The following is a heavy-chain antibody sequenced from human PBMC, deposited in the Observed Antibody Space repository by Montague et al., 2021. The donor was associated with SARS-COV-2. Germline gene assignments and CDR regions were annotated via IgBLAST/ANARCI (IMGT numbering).Heavy chain of an antibody. Sequence: SLILSCAASGFIFSDFNMTWIRQTPVKGLEWISYINGASSSINYXDSLKGRFTISRDNARNSLFLQMNSLRVEDTAVYYCARGISLFDHWGQGTLVTVSS. CDR3: ARGISLFDH. CDR1: GFIFSDFN. V-gene: IGHV3-11*05. CDR2: INGASSSI. J-gene: IGHJ5*02.